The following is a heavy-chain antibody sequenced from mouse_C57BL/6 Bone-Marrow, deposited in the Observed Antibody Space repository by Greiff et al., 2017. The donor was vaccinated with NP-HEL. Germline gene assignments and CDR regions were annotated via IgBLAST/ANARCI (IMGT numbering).Heavy chain of an antibody. V-gene: IGHV1-64*01. CDR2: IHPNSGST. J-gene: IGHJ4*01. D-gene: IGHD2-1*01. CDR1: GYTFTSYW. Sequence: QVQLKQPGAELVKPGASVKLSCKASGYTFTSYWMHWVKQRPGQGLEWIGMIHPNSGSTNYNEKFKSKATLTVDTSSSTAYMQLSSLTSEDSAVDDCARDYGNYERAMDYWGQGTSGTVSA. CDR3: ARDYGNYERAMDY.